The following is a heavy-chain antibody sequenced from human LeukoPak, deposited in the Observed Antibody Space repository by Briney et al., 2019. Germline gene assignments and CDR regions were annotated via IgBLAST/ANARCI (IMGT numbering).Heavy chain of an antibody. J-gene: IGHJ4*02. CDR2: INSDGSWT. CDR3: VSFYETY. Sequence: GGSLRLSCAASGYYWMHWVRQAPGKGLVWVSHINSDGSWTSYADSVKGRFTISKDNAKNTVYLQMNNLRAEDTAVYYCVSFYETYWGRGTLVTASS. D-gene: IGHD2-2*01. CDR1: GYYW. V-gene: IGHV3-74*01.